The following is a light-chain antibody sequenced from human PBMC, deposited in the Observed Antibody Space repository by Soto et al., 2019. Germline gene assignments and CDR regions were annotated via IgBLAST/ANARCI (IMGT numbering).Light chain of an antibody. Sequence: EIVMTQSPATLSVSPGERATLSCRASQSVSSNLAWYQQKHGQAPRLLSYGASTRATGIPARFSGSGSGTEFTLTISSLQSEDFAIYDCQQYNNWPYTFGEGTKLEIK. CDR1: QSVSSN. J-gene: IGKJ2*01. CDR3: QQYNNWPYT. V-gene: IGKV3-15*01. CDR2: GAS.